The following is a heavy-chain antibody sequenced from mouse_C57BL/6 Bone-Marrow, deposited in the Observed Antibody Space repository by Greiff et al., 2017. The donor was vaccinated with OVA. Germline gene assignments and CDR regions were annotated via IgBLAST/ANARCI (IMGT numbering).Heavy chain of an antibody. CDR2: INPSSGYT. D-gene: IGHD2-3*01. J-gene: IGHJ2*01. CDR1: GYTFTSYT. CDR3: AWLLRDY. V-gene: IGHV1-4*01. Sequence: QVQLKESGAELARPGASVKMSCKASGYTFTSYTMHWVKQRPGQGLEWIGYINPSSGYTKYNQKFKDKATLTADKSSSTAYMQLSSLTSEDSAVYYCAWLLRDYWGQGTTLTVSS.